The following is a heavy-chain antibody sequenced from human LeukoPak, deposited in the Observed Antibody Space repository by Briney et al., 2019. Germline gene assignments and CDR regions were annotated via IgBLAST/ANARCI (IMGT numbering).Heavy chain of an antibody. Sequence: ASVKVSCKASGYTFTGYYMHWVRQAPGQGLEWMGWINPNSGGTNYAQKLQGRVTMTTDTSTSTAYMELRSLRSDDTAVYYCARDRRVVAVADYYYYYGMDVWGQGTTVTVSS. CDR2: INPNSGGT. D-gene: IGHD6-19*01. V-gene: IGHV1-2*02. CDR1: GYTFTGYY. J-gene: IGHJ6*02. CDR3: ARDRRVVAVADYYYYYGMDV.